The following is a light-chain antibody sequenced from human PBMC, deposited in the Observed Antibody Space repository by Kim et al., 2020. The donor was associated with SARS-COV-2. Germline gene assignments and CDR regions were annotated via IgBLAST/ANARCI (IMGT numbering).Light chain of an antibody. J-gene: IGLJ3*02. CDR2: SNT. Sequence: QSVLTQPPSASGVPGQRVTISCSGDSSNIGSYTVNWYRQLPGKAPQLLIYSNTLRPSGVADRFSGSKSGTSASLAISGLQAEDEADYYCAGWDDSLNGPVFGGGTQLTVL. CDR1: SSNIGSYT. CDR3: AGWDDSLNGPV. V-gene: IGLV1-44*01.